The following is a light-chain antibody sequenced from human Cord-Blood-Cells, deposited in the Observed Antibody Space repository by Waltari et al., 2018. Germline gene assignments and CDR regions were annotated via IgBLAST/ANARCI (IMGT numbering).Light chain of an antibody. CDR2: DAS. J-gene: IGKJ4*01. V-gene: IGKV1-33*01. CDR3: QQYDNLPLT. CDR1: QDISNY. Sequence: DIQMTQCPSSLSASVGDRVTLTCQASQDISNYLNWYQQKPGKAPKLLIYDASNLETGVPSRFSGSGSGTDFTFTISSLQPEDIATYYCQQYDNLPLTFGGGTKVEIK.